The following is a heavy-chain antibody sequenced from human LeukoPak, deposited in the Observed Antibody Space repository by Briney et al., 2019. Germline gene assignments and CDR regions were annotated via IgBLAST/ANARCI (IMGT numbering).Heavy chain of an antibody. CDR1: GFTFSGSA. Sequence: GGSLRLSCAASGFTFSGSAMHWVRQASGKGLEWVGRIRSKANSYATAYAASVKGRFTISRDDSKNTAYLQMNSLKTEDTAVYYCTRLGGAADYWGQGTLVTVSS. J-gene: IGHJ4*02. V-gene: IGHV3-73*01. CDR2: IRSKANSYAT. D-gene: IGHD3-16*01. CDR3: TRLGGAADY.